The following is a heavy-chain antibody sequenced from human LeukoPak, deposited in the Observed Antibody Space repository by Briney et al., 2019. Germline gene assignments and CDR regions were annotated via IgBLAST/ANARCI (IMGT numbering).Heavy chain of an antibody. CDR2: ISYMGST. CDR3: ARDPTTVTKGLDI. V-gene: IGHV4-59*11. Sequence: AETLSLTCTVSGGSFSIHYWSWIRQPPGKGLEWIGYISYMGSTNYNPSLKSRLTISVNTSKNQFSLKQSPLTAAYTAVYYCARDPTTVTKGLDIWGQGPMVSVSS. D-gene: IGHD4-17*01. J-gene: IGHJ3*02. CDR1: GGSFSIHY.